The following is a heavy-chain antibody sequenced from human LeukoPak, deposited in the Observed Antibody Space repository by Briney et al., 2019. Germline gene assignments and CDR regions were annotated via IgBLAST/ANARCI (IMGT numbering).Heavy chain of an antibody. CDR1: GFTFSSYW. Sequence: GGSLRLSCAASGFTFSSYWMHWVRQAPGKGLVWVSRINGDGSTTAYADYVKGRFTISRDNAKNTLYLQMNSLRAEDTAVYYCARRGPEIVATIDYWGLGTLVTVSS. V-gene: IGHV3-74*01. CDR3: ARRGPEIVATIDY. D-gene: IGHD5-12*01. J-gene: IGHJ4*02. CDR2: INGDGSTT.